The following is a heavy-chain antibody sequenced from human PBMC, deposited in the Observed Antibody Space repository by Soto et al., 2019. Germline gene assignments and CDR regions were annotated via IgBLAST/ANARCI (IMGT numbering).Heavy chain of an antibody. V-gene: IGHV3-33*01. D-gene: IGHD6-13*01. CDR3: ARGLRAAAGRDYFQY. CDR2: IWYDGSNT. CDR1: GFIFSSYG. Sequence: QVQLVESGGGVVQPGRSLTLSCAASGFIFSSYGMHWVRQAPGKGLQWVAVIWYDGSNTYYADSVKGRFTSSRDNSKNTLYLQMNSLRAEDTAVYYCARGLRAAAGRDYFQYWGQGTLVTVSS. J-gene: IGHJ1*01.